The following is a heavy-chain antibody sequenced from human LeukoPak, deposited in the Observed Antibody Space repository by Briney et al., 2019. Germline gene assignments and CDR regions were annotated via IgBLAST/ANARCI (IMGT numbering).Heavy chain of an antibody. Sequence: SETLSLTCTVSGVSISSYYWSWIRQPAGKGLEWIGRIYTSGSTNYNPSLKSRVTMSVDTSNNQFSLKLSSVTAADTAVYYCARGPMFFGVAYCDYWGQGTLVTVSS. CDR1: GVSISSYY. J-gene: IGHJ4*02. CDR3: ARGPMFFGVAYCDY. D-gene: IGHD3-3*01. CDR2: IYTSGST. V-gene: IGHV4-4*07.